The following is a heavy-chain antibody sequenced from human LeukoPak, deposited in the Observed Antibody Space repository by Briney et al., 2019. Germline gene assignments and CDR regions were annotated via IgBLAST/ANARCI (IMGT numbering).Heavy chain of an antibody. J-gene: IGHJ3*02. V-gene: IGHV3-53*01. CDR1: GFTVSSNY. Sequence: GGSLRLSCAASGFTVSSNYMSWVRQAPGKGLEWVSVIYSGGSTYYADSVKGRFTISRDNSKNTLYLQMNSLRAGDTAVYYCAGDRQYYYDSSGYYGHDAFDIWGQGTMVTVSS. CDR3: AGDRQYYYDSSGYYGHDAFDI. D-gene: IGHD3-22*01. CDR2: IYSGGST.